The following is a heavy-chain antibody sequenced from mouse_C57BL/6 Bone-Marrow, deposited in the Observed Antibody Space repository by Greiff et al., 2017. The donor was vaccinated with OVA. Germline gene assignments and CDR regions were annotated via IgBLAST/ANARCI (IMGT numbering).Heavy chain of an antibody. Sequence: VQLQQPGAELVRPGSSVKLSCKASGYTFTSYWMHWVKQRPIQGLEWIGNIDPSDSETHYNQKFKDKATLTVDKSSSTAYMQLSSLTSEDSAVYYCASGWDRGGFDYWGQGTTLTVSS. V-gene: IGHV1-52*01. CDR2: IDPSDSET. CDR3: ASGWDRGGFDY. J-gene: IGHJ2*01. D-gene: IGHD4-1*01. CDR1: GYTFTSYW.